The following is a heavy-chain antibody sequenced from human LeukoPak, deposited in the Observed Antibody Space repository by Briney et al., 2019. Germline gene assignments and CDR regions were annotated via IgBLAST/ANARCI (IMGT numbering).Heavy chain of an antibody. Sequence: SETLSLTCSVSGGSISSTTYYWGWIRQPPGKGLEWIGSMSFIGSTYYNPSLKSRVTISVHMSKNHFSLKLSSVTAADTAVYYCARHRRRYDILTGYYAGHFDIWGQGTMVTVSS. CDR3: ARHRRRYDILTGYYAGHFDI. CDR1: GGSISSTTYY. CDR2: MSFIGST. D-gene: IGHD3-9*01. J-gene: IGHJ3*02. V-gene: IGHV4-39*01.